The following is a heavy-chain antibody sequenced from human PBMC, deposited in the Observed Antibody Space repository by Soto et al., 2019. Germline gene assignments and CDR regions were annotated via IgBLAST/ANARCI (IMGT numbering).Heavy chain of an antibody. V-gene: IGHV3-33*01. CDR2: IWYDGTYA. D-gene: IGHD1-1*01. CDR3: VRDVYCTTSTSSPLGY. Sequence: GGSLRLSCAASGFTFSSYGMHWVRQAPGKGLEWVAVIWYDGTYAYYADSVKGRFTISRDNSKSTLYLQMDSLRAEDTAVFYCVRDVYCTTSTSSPLGYWGQGTLVTVSS. CDR1: GFTFSSYG. J-gene: IGHJ4*02.